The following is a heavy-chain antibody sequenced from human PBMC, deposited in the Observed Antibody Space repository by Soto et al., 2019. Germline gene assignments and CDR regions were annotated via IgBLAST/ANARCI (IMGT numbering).Heavy chain of an antibody. CDR1: GGSISSGGYY. CDR2: IYYSGST. J-gene: IGHJ5*02. V-gene: IGHV4-31*03. CDR3: ARLKRYFDSNWFDP. Sequence: QVQLQESGPGLVKPSQTLSLTCTVSGGSISSGGYYWSWIRQHPGKGLEWIGYIYYSGSTYYNPSLKSRVTISVVTSKNQFSLKLSSVTAADTAVYYCARLKRYFDSNWFDPWGQGTLVTVSS. D-gene: IGHD3-9*01.